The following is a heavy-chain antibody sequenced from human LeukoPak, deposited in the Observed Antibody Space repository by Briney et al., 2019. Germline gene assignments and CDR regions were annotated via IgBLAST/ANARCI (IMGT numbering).Heavy chain of an antibody. V-gene: IGHV3-48*03. CDR1: GFTFSSYE. CDR3: ARDQYDFWSGYYGMDV. D-gene: IGHD3-3*01. CDR2: ISSSGSTI. Sequence: GGSLRLSCAASGFTFSSYEMNWVRQAPGKGLEWVSYISSSGSTIYYADSVKGRFTISRDNAKNSLYLQMNSLRAEDTAAYYCARDQYDFWSGYYGMDVWGQGTTVTVSS. J-gene: IGHJ6*02.